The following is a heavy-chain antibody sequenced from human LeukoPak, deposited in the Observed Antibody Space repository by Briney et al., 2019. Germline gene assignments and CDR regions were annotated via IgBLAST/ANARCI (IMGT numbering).Heavy chain of an antibody. CDR1: GFTFDDYA. CDR3: ARQYYDILTGYFWKLYYFDY. D-gene: IGHD3-9*01. J-gene: IGHJ4*02. Sequence: GSLRLSCAASGFTFDDYAMHWVRHAPGKGLEWIGEINHSGSTKYNPSLKSRVTISVDTSKNQFSLKLSSVTAADTAVYYCARQYYDILTGYFWKLYYFDYWGQGTLVTVSS. V-gene: IGHV4-34*01. CDR2: INHSGST.